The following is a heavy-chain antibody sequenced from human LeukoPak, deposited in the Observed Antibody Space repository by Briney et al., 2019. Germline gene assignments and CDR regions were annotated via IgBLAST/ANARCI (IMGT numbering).Heavy chain of an antibody. D-gene: IGHD6-13*01. Sequence: GGSLRLSCAASGFTFDEYAMHWVRQAPGKGLEWVSLILGDGSSTNYADSVKGRFTISRDNSKNSLYLHMNSLRVEDTALYFCAKDRYSSSWYTIDYWGQGTLVTVSS. V-gene: IGHV3-43*02. CDR3: AKDRYSSSWYTIDY. CDR1: GFTFDEYA. J-gene: IGHJ4*02. CDR2: ILGDGSST.